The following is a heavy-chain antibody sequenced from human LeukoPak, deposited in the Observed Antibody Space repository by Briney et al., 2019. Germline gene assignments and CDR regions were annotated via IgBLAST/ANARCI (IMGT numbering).Heavy chain of an antibody. D-gene: IGHD2/OR15-2a*01. CDR3: ARAYTTFITQWCFSDF. V-gene: IGHV1-18*04. CDR2: INPQNGNT. J-gene: IGHJ4*02. Sequence: ASVKVSCKASGYSFTTYVITWVRQAPGQGPEWLGWINPQNGNTIFAQGFQGRVTMTTDTSTNTAYMELRSLTSDDTAVYYCARAYTTFITQWCFSDFWGQGTLVTVSS. CDR1: GYSFTTYV.